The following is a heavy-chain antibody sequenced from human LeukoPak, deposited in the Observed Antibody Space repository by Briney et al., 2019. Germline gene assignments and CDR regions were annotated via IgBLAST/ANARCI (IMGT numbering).Heavy chain of an antibody. CDR3: AKRGVVIRVILVGFHKEAYYFDS. J-gene: IGHJ4*02. V-gene: IGHV3-7*03. CDR2: IKQDGSEK. Sequence: GGSLRLSCAASGFTFSSYSMNWVRQAPGKGLEWVANIKQDGSEKYYVDSVKGRFTISRDNAKNTLYLQMNSLRAEDTAVYFCAKRGVVIRVILVGFHKEAYYFDSWGQGALVTVSS. CDR1: GFTFSSYS. D-gene: IGHD3-10*01.